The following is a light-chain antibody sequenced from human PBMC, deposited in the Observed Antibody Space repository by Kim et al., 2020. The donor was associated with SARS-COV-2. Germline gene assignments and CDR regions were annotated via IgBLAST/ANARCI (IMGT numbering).Light chain of an antibody. V-gene: IGLV3-1*01. Sequence: SYELTQPPSVSVSPGQTATITCSGDKLGDRYVCWYQQRPGQSPMLVIYQDSKRPSGIPDRFSGSNSGNTATLTISGTQAADEADYYCQAWDSSTAVFGGGTKVAVL. CDR2: QDS. J-gene: IGLJ2*01. CDR1: KLGDRY. CDR3: QAWDSSTAV.